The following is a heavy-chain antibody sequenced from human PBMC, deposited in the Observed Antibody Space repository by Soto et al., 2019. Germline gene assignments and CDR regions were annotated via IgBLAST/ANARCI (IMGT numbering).Heavy chain of an antibody. V-gene: IGHV3-23*01. CDR2: ISGSGGST. Sequence: EVQLLESGGGLVQPGGSLRLSCAASGFTFSGYAMSWVRQAPGKGLEWVSAISGSGGSTYYADSVKGRFTISRDNSKNTLYLQMNSLRAEDTAVYYCASTPLGGVVTYFDYWGQGTLVTVSS. CDR1: GFTFSGYA. J-gene: IGHJ4*02. CDR3: ASTPLGGVVTYFDY. D-gene: IGHD3-3*01.